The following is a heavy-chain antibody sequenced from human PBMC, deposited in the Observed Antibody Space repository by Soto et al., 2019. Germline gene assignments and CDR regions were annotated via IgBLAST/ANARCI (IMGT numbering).Heavy chain of an antibody. CDR1: GFTFNRHG. D-gene: IGHD4-17*01. CDR3: ARDVNDYGDLGLDY. Sequence: QVQLVESGGGVVQPGRSLRLSCAASGFTFNRHGMHWVRQAPGKGLEWVALIWYDGSYKNYAESVKGRFTIYRDNSKNTLYLQMNSLRAEDTALYYCARDVNDYGDLGLDYWGQGTLVTVSS. CDR2: IWYDGSYK. J-gene: IGHJ4*02. V-gene: IGHV3-33*01.